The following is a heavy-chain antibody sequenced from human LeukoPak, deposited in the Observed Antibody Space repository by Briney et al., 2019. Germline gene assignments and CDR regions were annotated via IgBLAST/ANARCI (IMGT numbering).Heavy chain of an antibody. D-gene: IGHD5-24*01. CDR1: GFTFSIYA. V-gene: IGHV3-23*03. CDR3: ARGWRWLQLSGDYYYMDV. Sequence: GGSLRLSCAAFGFTFSIYAMSWVRQAPGKGLEWVSVIYSGGSTYYADSVKGRFTISRDNSKNTLYLQMNSLRAEDTAVYYCARGWRWLQLSGDYYYMDVRGKGTTVTVSS. J-gene: IGHJ6*03. CDR2: IYSGGST.